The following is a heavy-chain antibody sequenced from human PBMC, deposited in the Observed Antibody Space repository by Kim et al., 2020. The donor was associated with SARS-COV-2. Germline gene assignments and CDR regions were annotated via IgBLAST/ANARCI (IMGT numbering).Heavy chain of an antibody. CDR2: IYTSGST. D-gene: IGHD2-15*01. CDR1: GGSISSGSYY. V-gene: IGHV4-61*02. CDR3: ARFRKMVHCSGGSCYPLQHYGMDV. Sequence: SETLSLTCTVSGGSISSGSYYWSWIRQPAGKGLEWIGRIYTSGSTNYNPSLKSRVTISVDTSKNQFSLKLSSVTAADTAVYYCARFRKMVHCSGGSCYPLQHYGMDVWGQGTTVTVSS. J-gene: IGHJ6*02.